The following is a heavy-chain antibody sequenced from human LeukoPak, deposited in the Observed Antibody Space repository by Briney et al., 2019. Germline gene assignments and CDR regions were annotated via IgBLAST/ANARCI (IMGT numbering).Heavy chain of an antibody. J-gene: IGHJ3*01. CDR2: IHYDGRA. CDR3: AREVITPGDSDGFDL. CDR1: GGSISSANHF. Sequence: SETLSLTCSVSGGSISSANHFWSWVRQSPGEGLEWIGYIHYDGRAHYNPSLKSRVSMSLDMSKNQFSLSLSSVTAADTAIYYCAREVITPGDSDGFDLWGQGTMVSVSS. V-gene: IGHV4-30-4*08. D-gene: IGHD2-2*01.